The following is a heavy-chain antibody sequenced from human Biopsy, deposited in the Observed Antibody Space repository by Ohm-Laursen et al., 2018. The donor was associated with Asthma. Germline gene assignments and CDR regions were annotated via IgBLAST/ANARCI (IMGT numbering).Heavy chain of an antibody. CDR3: ARAQDYYDSRGYYRSFDY. CDR1: YGSITSGGYY. D-gene: IGHD3-22*01. J-gene: IGHJ4*02. Sequence: TLSLTCTVSYGSITSGGYYWTWIRQHPGKGLEWIGFIYYSGNTYYNPSLKSRVSISIDTSKNQFSLKLSSMTAADTAVYYCARAQDYYDSRGYYRSFDYWGQGTLVTVSS. V-gene: IGHV4-31*03. CDR2: IYYSGNT.